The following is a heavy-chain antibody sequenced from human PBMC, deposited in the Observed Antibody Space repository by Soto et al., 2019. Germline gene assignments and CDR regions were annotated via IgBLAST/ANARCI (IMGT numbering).Heavy chain of an antibody. D-gene: IGHD2-21*02. V-gene: IGHV3-23*01. CDR1: GFMFDNYA. CDR2: ISGSGGST. Sequence: GGSLRLSCAASGFMFDNYAMNWVRQDPGKGLEWVSSISGSGGSTDYADAVKGRFTISRDNSKNTLYLQMNSLRADDTAVYYCAKESPGLSDYYFVYWGQGTLVTVPS. J-gene: IGHJ4*02. CDR3: AKESPGLSDYYFVY.